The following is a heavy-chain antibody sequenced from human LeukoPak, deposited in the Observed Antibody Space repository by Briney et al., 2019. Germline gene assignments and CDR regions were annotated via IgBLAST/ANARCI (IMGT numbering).Heavy chain of an antibody. J-gene: IGHJ4*02. Sequence: SETLSLTCTVSGGSISSSSYYWGWIRQPPGKGLEWIGSIYYSGSTYYNPSLKSRVTISVDTSKNQFSLKLISVTAADTAVYYCARLISRSYDILTGYYSGDYWGQGTLATVSS. CDR1: GGSISSSSYY. D-gene: IGHD3-9*01. V-gene: IGHV4-39*01. CDR2: IYYSGST. CDR3: ARLISRSYDILTGYYSGDY.